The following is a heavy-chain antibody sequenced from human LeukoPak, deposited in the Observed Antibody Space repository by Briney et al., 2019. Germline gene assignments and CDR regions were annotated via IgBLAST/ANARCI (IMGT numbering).Heavy chain of an antibody. CDR3: AREDSYGSEE. V-gene: IGHV4-34*01. Sequence: PSETLSLTCAVYGGSFSGYYWSWIRQPPGKGLEWIGEINHSGSTNYNPSLKSRVTISVDTSKNQFSLKLSSVTAADTAVYYCAREDSYGSEEWGQGTLVTVSS. J-gene: IGHJ4*02. CDR1: GGSFSGYY. CDR2: INHSGST. D-gene: IGHD3-10*01.